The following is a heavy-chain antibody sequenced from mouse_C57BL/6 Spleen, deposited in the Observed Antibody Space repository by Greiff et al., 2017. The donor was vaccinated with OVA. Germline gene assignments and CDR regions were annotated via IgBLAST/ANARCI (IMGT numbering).Heavy chain of an antibody. J-gene: IGHJ2*01. V-gene: IGHV5-6*01. CDR3: ASYYFDY. CDR1: GLTFSSYG. Sequence: EVQRVESGGDLVKPGGSLKLSCAASGLTFSSYGMSWVRQTPDKRLEWVATISSGGSYTYYPDSVKGRFTISRDNAKNTLYLQMSSLKSEDTAMYYCASYYFDYWGQGTTLTVSS. CDR2: ISSGGSYT.